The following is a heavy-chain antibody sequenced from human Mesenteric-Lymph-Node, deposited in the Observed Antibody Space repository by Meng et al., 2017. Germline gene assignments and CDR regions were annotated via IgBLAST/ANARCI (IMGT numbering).Heavy chain of an antibody. D-gene: IGHD3-10*01. J-gene: IGHJ6*02. Sequence: GESLKISCAASGFTFSDYYMSWIRQAPGKGLEWVANINEDGSDGHYGDSVKGRFTISRDNSKNTLYLQMNSLRAEDTAVYYCARDGNYYGSGSYYKSFYYYGMDVWGQGTTVTVSS. CDR3: ARDGNYYGSGSYYKSFYYYGMDV. CDR1: GFTFSDYY. CDR2: INEDGSDG. V-gene: IGHV3-7*01.